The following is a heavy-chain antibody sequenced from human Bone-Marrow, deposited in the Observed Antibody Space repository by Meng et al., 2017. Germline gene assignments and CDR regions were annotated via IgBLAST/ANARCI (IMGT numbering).Heavy chain of an antibody. CDR2: IWYDGSNK. V-gene: IGHV3-33*06. D-gene: IGHD1-26*01. Sequence: GESLKISCAASGFTFSSYGMHWVRQAPGKGLEWVAVIWYDGSNKYYADSVKGRFTISRDNSENTLYLQMNSLRAEDTAVYYCAKDSSGGSFFDCWGQGTLVTVSS. CDR1: GFTFSSYG. J-gene: IGHJ5*01. CDR3: AKDSSGGSFFDC.